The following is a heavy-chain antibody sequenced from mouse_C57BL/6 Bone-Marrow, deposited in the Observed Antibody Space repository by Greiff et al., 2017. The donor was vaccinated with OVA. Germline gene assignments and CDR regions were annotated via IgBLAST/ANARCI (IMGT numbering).Heavy chain of an antibody. CDR3: ARCSEDDGYYFED. V-gene: IGHV1-55*01. D-gene: IGHD6-1*01. Sequence: QVQLQQPGAELVKPGASVKLSCKASGYTFTSYWITWVKQRPGQGLEWIGDIYPGSGGTNYNEKFKSKATLTVDTSSSTAYMQLSSLTSEDSAVYYCARCSEDDGYYFEDWGTGTTVTVSS. J-gene: IGHJ1*03. CDR1: GYTFTSYW. CDR2: IYPGSGGT.